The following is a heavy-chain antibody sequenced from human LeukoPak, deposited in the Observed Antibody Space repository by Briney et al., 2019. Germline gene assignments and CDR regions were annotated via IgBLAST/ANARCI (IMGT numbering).Heavy chain of an antibody. J-gene: IGHJ4*02. CDR2: ISSRSGYI. CDR1: GFTFSSYS. Sequence: GGSLRLSCAASGFTFSSYSMNWVRQAPGKGLEWVSSISSRSGYIYCADSVKGRFTISRDNAKNSLYLQMNSLRAEDTAVYYCARDFGRYYFDYWGQGTLVTVSS. V-gene: IGHV3-21*01. D-gene: IGHD3-10*01. CDR3: ARDFGRYYFDY.